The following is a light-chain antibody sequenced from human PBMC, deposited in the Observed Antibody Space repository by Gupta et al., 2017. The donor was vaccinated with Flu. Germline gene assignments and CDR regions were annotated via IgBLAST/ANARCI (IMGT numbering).Light chain of an antibody. J-gene: IGKJ1*01. CDR2: LGS. Sequence: DIVMTPSPLSLPVTPGEPASISCRSSQSLLHRNGYNYLDWYLQKPGQSPQLLIYLGSNRASGVPDRFSGSGSGTDFTLKISRVEAEDGGVYYCMQALQNPGACGQG. CDR3: MQALQNPGA. V-gene: IGKV2-28*01. CDR1: QSLLHRNGYNY.